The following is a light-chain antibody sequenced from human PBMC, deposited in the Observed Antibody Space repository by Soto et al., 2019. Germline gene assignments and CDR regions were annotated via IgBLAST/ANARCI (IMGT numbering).Light chain of an antibody. Sequence: EIVLTQSPGTLSLSPGERATLSCRASQSVTSNYLAWYQQKPGQAPWLLIFGASIRATGLPDRFSGSGSGTDFTLTISSLEPEDFAVYYCQQRSDWPLTFGGGTKVDIK. CDR3: QQRSDWPLT. CDR1: QSVTSNY. CDR2: GAS. J-gene: IGKJ4*01. V-gene: IGKV3D-20*02.